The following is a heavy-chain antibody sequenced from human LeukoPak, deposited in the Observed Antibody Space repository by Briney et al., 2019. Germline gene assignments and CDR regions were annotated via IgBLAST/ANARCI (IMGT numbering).Heavy chain of an antibody. Sequence: ASVKVSCKASGYTFTSYDINWVRQATGQGLEWMGWMNPNGGNTGYAQKFQGRVTITRNTSISTAYMELSSLRSEDTAVYYCAIHYDYVWGSYSSAFDYWGQGTLVTVSS. V-gene: IGHV1-8*03. J-gene: IGHJ4*02. CDR3: AIHYDYVWGSYSSAFDY. D-gene: IGHD3-16*01. CDR1: GYTFTSYD. CDR2: MNPNGGNT.